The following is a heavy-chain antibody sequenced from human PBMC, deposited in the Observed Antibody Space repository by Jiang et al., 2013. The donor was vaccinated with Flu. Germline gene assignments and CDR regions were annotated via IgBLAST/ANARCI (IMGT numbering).Heavy chain of an antibody. CDR3: ARGTGYSYAPFDF. D-gene: IGHD5-18*01. CDR2: TIPIFSTT. Sequence: QLVESGAEVKKPGSSVKVSCKASGGTFSSYAISWVRQAPGKGLEWMGGTIPIFSTTNHAQKFQGRVTFTADESTSTAYMELSSLRSEDTAVYYCARGTGYSYAPFDFWGQGTLVTVSS. V-gene: IGHV1-69*01. J-gene: IGHJ4*02. CDR1: GGTFSSYA.